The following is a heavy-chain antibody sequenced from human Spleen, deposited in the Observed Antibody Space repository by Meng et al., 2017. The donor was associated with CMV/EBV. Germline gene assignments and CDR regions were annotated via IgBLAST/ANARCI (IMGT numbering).Heavy chain of an antibody. CDR1: GYNFNSNW. CDR3: ARAAPLDYYYGMDA. Sequence: GESLKISCKASGYNFNSNWFAWVRQMPGKGLEWMGTIYPGDSDTRYSPSFQGQVTISADKSITTAYLQWTSLQASDTAVYFCARAAPLDYYYGMDAWGQGTTVTVSS. J-gene: IGHJ6*02. V-gene: IGHV5-51*01. CDR2: IYPGDSDT. D-gene: IGHD6-13*01.